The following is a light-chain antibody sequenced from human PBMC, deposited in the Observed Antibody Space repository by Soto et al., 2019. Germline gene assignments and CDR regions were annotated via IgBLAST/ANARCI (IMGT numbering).Light chain of an antibody. CDR3: SSYAGSNIHYV. Sequence: QSVLTQPPSASGSPGQSLTISCTGTNSDIGGYNYVSWYQQHPGIAPRLMIYEVSKRPSGVPDRFSGSKSGNTASLTVSGLQAEDEADYYCSSYAGSNIHYVLANGTKVT. V-gene: IGLV2-8*01. CDR2: EVS. J-gene: IGLJ1*01. CDR1: NSDIGGYNY.